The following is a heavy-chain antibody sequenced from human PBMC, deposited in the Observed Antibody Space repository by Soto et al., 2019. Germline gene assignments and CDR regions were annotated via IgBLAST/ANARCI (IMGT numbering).Heavy chain of an antibody. V-gene: IGHV3-33*01. CDR1: GFPFISYG. Sequence: GGSLRLSCASSGFPFISYGMHWVRQAPGKGLEWVAVICYDGSCKYYADSVKGRFTISRDNSKNTLYLQMNSLRAEDTAVYYCARIGYCSGGDCYFGIDYWGQGTLVTVSS. CDR2: ICYDGSCK. D-gene: IGHD2-15*01. CDR3: ARIGYCSGGDCYFGIDY. J-gene: IGHJ4*02.